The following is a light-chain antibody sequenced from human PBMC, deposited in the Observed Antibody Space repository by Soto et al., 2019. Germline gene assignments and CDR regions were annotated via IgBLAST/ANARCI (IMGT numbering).Light chain of an antibody. Sequence: EIVLTQSPGTLSLSPGERATLSCRASQTVTRSYLGWYQQKPGQAPRLLIYDVSNRASGIPDRFSGSGSGTDFTLTITRLEPVDFAVYYCQQYAHSPITFGQGTRLEIK. CDR3: QQYAHSPIT. J-gene: IGKJ5*01. CDR2: DVS. CDR1: QTVTRSY. V-gene: IGKV3-20*01.